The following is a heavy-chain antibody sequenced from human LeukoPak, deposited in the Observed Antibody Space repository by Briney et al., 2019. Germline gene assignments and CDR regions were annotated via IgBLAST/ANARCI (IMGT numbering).Heavy chain of an antibody. Sequence: SETLSLTCTVSGGSISSYYWSWIRQPPGKGLEWLGYIYYSGSTNYNPSLKSRVTISVDTSKNQFSLKLSSVTAADTAVYYCAGAGYGSGSPQLDWGQGTLVTVSS. V-gene: IGHV4-59*01. CDR1: GGSISSYY. D-gene: IGHD3-10*01. CDR3: AGAGYGSGSPQLD. J-gene: IGHJ4*02. CDR2: IYYSGST.